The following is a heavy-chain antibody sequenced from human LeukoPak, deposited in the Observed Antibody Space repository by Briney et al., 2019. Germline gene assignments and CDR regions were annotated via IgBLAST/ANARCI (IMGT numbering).Heavy chain of an antibody. CDR2: IKSDGST. CDR3: ARAPSEIGGYYPEYFRH. CDR1: GFTFSSYW. J-gene: IGHJ1*01. V-gene: IGHV3-74*01. Sequence: GGSLRLSCAASGFTFSSYWMHWVRHAPGKGLVWVSRIKSDGSTNYADSVKGRFTISRDNAKNTVSLQMNSLRAEDTSVYYCARAPSEIGGYYPEYFRHWGQGTLVTVSS. D-gene: IGHD3-22*01.